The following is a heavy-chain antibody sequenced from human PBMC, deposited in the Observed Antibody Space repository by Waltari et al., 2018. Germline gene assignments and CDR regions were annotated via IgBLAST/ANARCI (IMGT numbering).Heavy chain of an antibody. CDR1: GFTFENYA. V-gene: IGHV3-9*01. CDR3: AKDVATTTSPSDY. CDR2: ISWNGGSI. J-gene: IGHJ4*02. Sequence: EVQLVESGGGLVQPGRSLRLSCAASGFTFENYAMHWVRQAPGKGLEWVSGISWNGGSIDYADSVKGRFTISRDNSKNTLYLEMNSLRAEDTAIYYCAKDVATTTSPSDYWGQGTPVTVSS. D-gene: IGHD5-12*01.